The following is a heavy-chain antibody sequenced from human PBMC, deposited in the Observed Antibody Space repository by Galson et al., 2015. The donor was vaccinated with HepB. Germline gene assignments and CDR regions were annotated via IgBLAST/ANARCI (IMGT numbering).Heavy chain of an antibody. Sequence: QSGAEVKKPGESLKISCKGSGYRFTNYWIGWVRQMPGKGLEWMGNIYPGDSDTRYSPSFQGQVTVSADKSISTAYLQWSSLKASDTAMYYCARRTRYSDSSGYPSDGFHIWGQGTMVTVSS. CDR3: ARRTRYSDSSGYPSDGFHI. V-gene: IGHV5-51*01. CDR1: GYRFTNYW. D-gene: IGHD3-22*01. CDR2: IYPGDSDT. J-gene: IGHJ3*02.